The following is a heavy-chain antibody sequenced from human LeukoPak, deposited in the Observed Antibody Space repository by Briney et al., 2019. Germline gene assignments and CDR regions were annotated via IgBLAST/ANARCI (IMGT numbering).Heavy chain of an antibody. V-gene: IGHV4-39*07. D-gene: IGHD1-20*01. CDR3: ASERYNWNDALNY. J-gene: IGHJ4*02. Sequence: SETLSLTCTVSGGSISSSSYYWGWIRQPPGKGLEWIGSIYYSGSTYYNPSLKSRVTISVDTSKNQFSLKLSSVTAADTAVYYCASERYNWNDALNYWGQGTLVTVSS. CDR1: GGSISSSSYY. CDR2: IYYSGST.